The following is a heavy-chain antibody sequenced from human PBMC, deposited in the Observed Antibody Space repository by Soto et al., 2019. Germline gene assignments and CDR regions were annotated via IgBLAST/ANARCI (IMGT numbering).Heavy chain of an antibody. CDR1: GDSVSSNSAA. Sequence: SQTLSLTCAISGDSVSSNSAAWNWIRQSPSRGLEWLGRTYYRSKWYNDYAVSVKSRITINPDTSKNQFSLQLNSVTPEETAVYYCARVSVGYCSSTSCDAFDIWGQGTMVTVSS. J-gene: IGHJ3*02. D-gene: IGHD2-2*01. CDR3: ARVSVGYCSSTSCDAFDI. CDR2: TYYRSKWYN. V-gene: IGHV6-1*01.